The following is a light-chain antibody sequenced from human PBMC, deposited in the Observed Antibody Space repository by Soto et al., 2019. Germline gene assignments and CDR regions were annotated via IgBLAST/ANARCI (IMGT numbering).Light chain of an antibody. Sequence: EIVMTQSPATLSVSPGERATLSCRASQSISTNLAWYQQKPGQAPRLLIYDASTRATGIPDRFSGGGSGTEFTLTINSLQSEDFAVYYCQQCSDWPLTFGGGTKVEIK. J-gene: IGKJ4*01. V-gene: IGKV3D-15*01. CDR3: QQCSDWPLT. CDR1: QSISTN. CDR2: DAS.